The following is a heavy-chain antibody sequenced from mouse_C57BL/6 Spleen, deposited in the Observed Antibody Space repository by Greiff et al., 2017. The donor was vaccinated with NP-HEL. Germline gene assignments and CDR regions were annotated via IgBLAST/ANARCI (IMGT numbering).Heavy chain of an antibody. CDR2: ISYDGSN. Sequence: VQLKESGPGLVKPSQSLSLTCSVTGYSITSGYYWNWIRQFPGNKLEWMGYISYDGSNNYNPSLKNRISITRDTSKNQFFLKLNSVTTEDTATYYCASVLYDYDGPHWYFDVWGTGTTVTVSS. V-gene: IGHV3-6*01. J-gene: IGHJ1*03. D-gene: IGHD2-4*01. CDR3: ASVLYDYDGPHWYFDV. CDR1: GYSITSGYY.